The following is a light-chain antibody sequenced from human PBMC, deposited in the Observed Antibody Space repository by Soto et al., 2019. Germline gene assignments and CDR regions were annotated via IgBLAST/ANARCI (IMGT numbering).Light chain of an antibody. Sequence: EIVLTQSPATLSLSPGERATLSCRASQSVSSNLAWYQQKPGQAPRLLIYGASTRATGIPARFSGRGSGTEFTLTISSLQSVDFAVYYCQQYDNWPQTFGQGTKVDIK. J-gene: IGKJ1*01. CDR3: QQYDNWPQT. CDR1: QSVSSN. CDR2: GAS. V-gene: IGKV3-15*01.